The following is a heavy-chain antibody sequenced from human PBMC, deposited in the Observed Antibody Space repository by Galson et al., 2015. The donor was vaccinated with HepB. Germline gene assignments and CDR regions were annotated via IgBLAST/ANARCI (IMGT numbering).Heavy chain of an antibody. V-gene: IGHV3-30*18. D-gene: IGHD1-26*01. J-gene: IGHJ4*02. Sequence: SLRLSCAASGFTFSSYGMHWVRQAPGKGLEWVAVISYDGSNKYYADSVKGRFTISRDNSKNTLYLQMNSLRAEDTAVYYCAKDRSATWEALDYWGQGTLVTVSS. CDR3: AKDRSATWEALDY. CDR1: GFTFSSYG. CDR2: ISYDGSNK.